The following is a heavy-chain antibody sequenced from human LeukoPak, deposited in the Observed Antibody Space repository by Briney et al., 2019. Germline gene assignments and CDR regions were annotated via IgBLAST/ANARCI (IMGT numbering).Heavy chain of an antibody. CDR1: GDSVSSNSAA. D-gene: IGHD3-3*01. Sequence: SQTLSLTCAISGDSVSSNSAAWNWIRQSPSRGLEWLGRTYYRSKWYNDYAVSVKSRITINPDTSKNQFSLQLNSVTPEDTAVYYCARDLYDFRSGYDYFDYWGQGTLVTVSS. CDR3: ARDLYDFRSGYDYFDY. J-gene: IGHJ4*02. V-gene: IGHV6-1*01. CDR2: TYYRSKWYN.